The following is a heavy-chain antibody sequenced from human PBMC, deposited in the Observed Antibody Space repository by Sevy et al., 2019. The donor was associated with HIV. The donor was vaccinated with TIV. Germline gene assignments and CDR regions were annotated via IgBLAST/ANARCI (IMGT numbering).Heavy chain of an antibody. Sequence: GGSLRLSCETSGFILTDYWMSWVRQIPGKGLEWVATIKQDQSEKYYVDSVKGRFAISRDSAKKSVSLQMKGLRAEDTALYFCAREVGGFNWRPYYFDSWGQGTLVTVSS. CDR1: GFILTDYW. D-gene: IGHD3-3*01. CDR3: AREVGGFNWRPYYFDS. J-gene: IGHJ4*02. CDR2: IKQDQSEK. V-gene: IGHV3-7*01.